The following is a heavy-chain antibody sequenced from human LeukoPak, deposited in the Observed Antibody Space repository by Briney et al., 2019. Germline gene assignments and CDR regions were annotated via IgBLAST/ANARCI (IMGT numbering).Heavy chain of an antibody. Sequence: GGSLRLSCAASGFTFSSYWMNWVRQAPGKGLVWVSRIASDGSSTYYADSVKGRFTISRDNSKNTLYLQMNSLRAEDTAVYYCAKEGSGYYYVHYWGQGTLVTVSS. CDR1: GFTFSSYW. J-gene: IGHJ4*02. D-gene: IGHD3-22*01. CDR3: AKEGSGYYYVHY. V-gene: IGHV3-74*01. CDR2: IASDGSST.